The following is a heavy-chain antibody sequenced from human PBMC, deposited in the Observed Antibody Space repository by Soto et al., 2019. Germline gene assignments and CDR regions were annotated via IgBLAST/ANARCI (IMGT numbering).Heavy chain of an antibody. D-gene: IGHD3-3*01. J-gene: IGHJ6*02. CDR2: IYYSGST. V-gene: IGHV4-30-4*01. Sequence: PSETLSLTCTVSGGSISSGDYYWSWIRQPPGKGLEWIGYIYYSGSTYYNPSLKSRVTISVDTSKNQFSLKLSSVTAADTAVYYSAREALLYVFGSGYYISYGMDVGGQGPRVTVPS. CDR1: GGSISSGDYY. CDR3: AREALLYVFGSGYYISYGMDV.